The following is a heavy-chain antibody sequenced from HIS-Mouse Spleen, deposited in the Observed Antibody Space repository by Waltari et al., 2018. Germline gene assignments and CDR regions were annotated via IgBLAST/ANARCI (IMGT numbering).Heavy chain of an antibody. CDR2: IYYSGRT. Sequence: QLQLQESGPGLVKPSEPLSLTCTVSGGSISSSSYYWGWIRQPPGKGLEWIGSIYYSGRTYYNPSLKSRVTISVDTSKNQFSLKLSSVTAADTAVYYCARDPRWNDGIDYWGQGTLVTVSS. CDR3: ARDPRWNDGIDY. V-gene: IGHV4-39*07. D-gene: IGHD1-1*01. CDR1: GGSISSSSYY. J-gene: IGHJ4*02.